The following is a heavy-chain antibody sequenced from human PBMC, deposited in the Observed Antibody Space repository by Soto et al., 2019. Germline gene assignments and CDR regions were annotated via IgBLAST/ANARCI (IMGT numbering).Heavy chain of an antibody. CDR2: IYYSGST. D-gene: IGHD2-2*01. J-gene: IGHJ5*02. CDR1: GGSISSSSYY. V-gene: IGHV4-39*01. Sequence: QLQLQESGPGLVKPSETLSLTCTVSGGSISSSSYYWGWIRQPPGKGLEWIGSIYYSGSTYYNPSLKSRVTISVDTSKNQFSLKLSSVTAADTAVYYCASIVVVPAATRFDPWGQGTLVTVSS. CDR3: ASIVVVPAATRFDP.